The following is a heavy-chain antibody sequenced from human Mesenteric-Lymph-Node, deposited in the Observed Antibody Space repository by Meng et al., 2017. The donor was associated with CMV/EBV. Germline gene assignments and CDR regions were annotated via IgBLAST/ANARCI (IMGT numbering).Heavy chain of an antibody. CDR1: GGSISSYY. CDR3: ARLFVPRPYYYGMDV. J-gene: IGHJ6*02. CDR2: IYYSGST. D-gene: IGHD2-8*01. V-gene: IGHV4-59*01. Sequence: SETLSLPCTVSGGSISSYYWSWIRQPPGKGLEWIGYIYYSGSTNYNPSLKSRVTISVDTSKNQFSLKLSSVTAADTAVYYCARLFVPRPYYYGMDVWGQGTTVTVSS.